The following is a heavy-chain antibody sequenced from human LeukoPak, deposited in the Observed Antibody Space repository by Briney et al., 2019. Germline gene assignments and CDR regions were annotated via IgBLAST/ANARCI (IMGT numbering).Heavy chain of an antibody. CDR3: ARDLLSNWFDP. J-gene: IGHJ5*02. CDR1: GGSISPYY. Sequence: PSETLSLTCTVSGGSISPYYWSWIRQTPGKGLEWIGYILYSGTTTNYNPSLKSRVTISVDTSKNQFSLKLSSVTAADTAVYYCARDLLSNWFDPWGQGTLVTVSS. CDR2: ILYSGTT. D-gene: IGHD3-10*01. V-gene: IGHV4-59*01.